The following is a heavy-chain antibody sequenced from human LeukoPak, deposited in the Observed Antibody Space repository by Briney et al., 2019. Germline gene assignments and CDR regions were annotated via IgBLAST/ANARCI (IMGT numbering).Heavy chain of an antibody. V-gene: IGHV3-64*01. CDR1: GFTFSSYA. J-gene: IGHJ4*02. CDR2: ISSNGGST. D-gene: IGHD4-11*01. Sequence: QPGGSLRLSCAASGFTFSSYAMHWVRQAPGKGLEYVSAISSNGGSTYYANSVKGRFTISRDNSKNTLYLQMGSLRAEDMAVYYCAREAVDYSNSLDYWGQGTLVTVSS. CDR3: AREAVDYSNSLDY.